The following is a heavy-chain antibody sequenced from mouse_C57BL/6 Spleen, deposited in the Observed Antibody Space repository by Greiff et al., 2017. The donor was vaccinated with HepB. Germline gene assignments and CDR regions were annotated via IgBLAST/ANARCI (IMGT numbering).Heavy chain of an antibody. J-gene: IGHJ2*01. V-gene: IGHV14-1*01. CDR3: TTDPLYGSSYVHFDY. CDR2: IDPEDGDT. Sequence: VHVKQSGAELVRPGASVKLSCTASGFNIKDYYMHWVKQRPEQGLEWIGRIDPEDGDTEYAPKFQGKATMTADTSSNTAYLQLSSLTSEDTAVYYCTTDPLYGSSYVHFDYWGQGTTLTVSS. D-gene: IGHD1-1*01. CDR1: GFNIKDYY.